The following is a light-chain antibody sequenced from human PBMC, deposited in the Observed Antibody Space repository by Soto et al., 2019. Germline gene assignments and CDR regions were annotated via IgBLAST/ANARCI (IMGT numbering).Light chain of an antibody. CDR2: GAS. V-gene: IGKV3-15*01. Sequence: EIVMTQSPGTLSVSPGERATLSCRASQSVSSNLAWYQQKPGQAPRLLIYGASTRATAIPARFSGSRSGTEFTLTISSLQSEDFAVYYCQHYNNWPRTFGQGTKVEIK. J-gene: IGKJ1*01. CDR1: QSVSSN. CDR3: QHYNNWPRT.